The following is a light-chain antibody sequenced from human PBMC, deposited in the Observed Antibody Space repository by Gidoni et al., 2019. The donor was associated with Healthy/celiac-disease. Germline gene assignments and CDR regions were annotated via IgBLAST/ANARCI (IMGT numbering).Light chain of an antibody. CDR2: GAS. CDR3: QQYNNWSYT. V-gene: IGKV3D-15*01. Sequence: EIVMTQSPATLSVSPGERATLSCRASQSVSSNLAWYQQKPGQAPRLLIYGASIRATGIPARFRGSGSGTEFTLTISSLQSEDFAVYYCQQYNNWSYTFGQGTKLEIK. J-gene: IGKJ2*01. CDR1: QSVSSN.